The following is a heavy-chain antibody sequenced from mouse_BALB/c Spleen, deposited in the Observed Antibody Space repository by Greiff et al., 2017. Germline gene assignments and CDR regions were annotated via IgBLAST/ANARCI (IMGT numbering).Heavy chain of an antibody. CDR2: ISDGGSYT. D-gene: IGHD2-3*01. Sequence: EVMLVESGGGLVKPGGSLKLSCAASGFTFSDYYMYWVRQTPEKRLEWVATISDGGSYTYYPDSVKGRFTISRDNAKNNLYLQMSSLKSEDTAMYYCARGMDGLDYWGQGTTLTVSS. V-gene: IGHV5-4*02. J-gene: IGHJ2*01. CDR1: GFTFSDYY. CDR3: ARGMDGLDY.